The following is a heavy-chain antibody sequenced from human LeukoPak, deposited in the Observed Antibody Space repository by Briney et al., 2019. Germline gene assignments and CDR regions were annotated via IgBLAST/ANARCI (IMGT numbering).Heavy chain of an antibody. CDR2: IYYSGST. CDR1: GGSISSSSYY. CDR3: ARALGAFDI. Sequence: SETLSLTCTVSGGSISSSSYYWGWIRQPPGKGLEWIGSIYYSGSTWSSLKSRVTISLDKSKNQVSLKLNSVTAADTAVYYCARALGAFDIWGQGTMVTVSS. J-gene: IGHJ3*02. V-gene: IGHV4-39*07.